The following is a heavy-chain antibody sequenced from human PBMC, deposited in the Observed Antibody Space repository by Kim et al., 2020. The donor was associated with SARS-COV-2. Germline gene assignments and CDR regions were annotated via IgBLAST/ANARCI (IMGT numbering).Heavy chain of an antibody. CDR2: INSDATTI. J-gene: IGHJ4*02. D-gene: IGHD1-26*01. CDR3: ARGSGNFGFVY. CDR1: GFSFSESW. V-gene: IGHV3-74*01. Sequence: GGSLRLSCAASGFSFSESWMHWVRQSPERGLLWVSRINSDATTIQYADSVWGRLTISRDNAKNTLYLQMNSLRAEDLAVYYCARGSGNFGFVYWGQG.